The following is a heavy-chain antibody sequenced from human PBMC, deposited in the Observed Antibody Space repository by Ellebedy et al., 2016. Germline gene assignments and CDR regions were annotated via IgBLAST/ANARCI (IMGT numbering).Heavy chain of an antibody. D-gene: IGHD6-13*01. CDR1: GYSFTGYY. J-gene: IGHJ4*02. CDR3: ARGSSIAAAGTGY. CDR2: INPNSGGT. V-gene: IGHV1-2*02. Sequence: ASVKVSXXPSGYSFTGYYMHWVRQAPGQGLEWMGWINPNSGGTNYAQNFQGRVTMTRDTSISTAYMELSRLRSDDTAVYYCARGSSIAAAGTGYWGQGTLVTVSS.